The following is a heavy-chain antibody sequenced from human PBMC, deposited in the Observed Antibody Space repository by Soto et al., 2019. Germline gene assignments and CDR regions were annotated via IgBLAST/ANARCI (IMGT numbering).Heavy chain of an antibody. CDR1: GDSVSSNSAG. CDR2: TYYRSKWYY. V-gene: IGHV6-1*01. Sequence: LSLTFAITGDSVSSNSAGWSWVRQSPSRGLEWLGRTYYRSKWYYEYAVSVRGRITINPDTSKNQYSLQLNSVTPEDTAVYFCARGEQYSGRIFDYWGQGTLVTVSS. CDR3: ARGEQYSGRIFDY. J-gene: IGHJ4*01. D-gene: IGHD1-26*01.